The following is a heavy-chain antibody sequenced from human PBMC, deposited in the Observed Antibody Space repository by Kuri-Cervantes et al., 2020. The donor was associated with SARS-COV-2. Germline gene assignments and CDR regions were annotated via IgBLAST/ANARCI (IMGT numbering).Heavy chain of an antibody. CDR2: FDPEDGET. CDR1: GYSFTNYG. J-gene: IGHJ4*02. Sequence: ASVKVSCKASGYSFTNYGLSWVRQAPGKGLGWMGGFDPEDGETIYAQKFQGRVTMTEDTSTDTAYMELSSLRSEDTAVYYCATYRWVRGVRRYFDYWGQGTLVTVSS. CDR3: ATYRWVRGVRRYFDY. D-gene: IGHD3-10*01. V-gene: IGHV1-24*01.